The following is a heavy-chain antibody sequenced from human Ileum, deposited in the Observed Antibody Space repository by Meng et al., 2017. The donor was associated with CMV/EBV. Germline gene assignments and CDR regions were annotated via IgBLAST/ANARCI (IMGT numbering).Heavy chain of an antibody. V-gene: IGHV3-33*01. J-gene: IGHJ4*02. CDR2: LWYDGSRK. Sequence: SGVPLESYGIHWVRQFPGKGLEGVAVLWYDGSRKYFADSVQGRFSISRDDYKNTVYLQMNSLRAEDTAVYYCARDNDGSSHYSQFDYWGQGTLVTVSS. D-gene: IGHD3-22*01. CDR1: GVPLESYG. CDR3: ARDNDGSSHYSQFDY.